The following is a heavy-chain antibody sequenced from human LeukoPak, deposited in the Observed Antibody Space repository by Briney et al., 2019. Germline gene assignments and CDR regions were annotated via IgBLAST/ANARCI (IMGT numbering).Heavy chain of an antibody. Sequence: GSLRLSCAASGFTFSDYYMSWLRQAPGKGLEGVSYISSSGSTIYYADSVKGRFTISRDNAKNSLYLQMNSLSAEDTAVYYCARDSLSSGWSAWFDPWGQGTLVTVSS. CDR1: GFTFSDYY. D-gene: IGHD6-19*01. V-gene: IGHV3-11*01. CDR2: ISSSGSTI. J-gene: IGHJ5*02. CDR3: ARDSLSSGWSAWFDP.